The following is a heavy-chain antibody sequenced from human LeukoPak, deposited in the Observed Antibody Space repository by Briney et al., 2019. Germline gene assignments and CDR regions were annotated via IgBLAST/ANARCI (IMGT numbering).Heavy chain of an antibody. CDR2: IYYSGST. D-gene: IGHD5-24*01. CDR3: ARDGYNYNWFDP. Sequence: SETLSLTCTVSGDSISSSHWSWIRQPPGKGLEWIGYIYYSGSTNYNPSLKSRVTISVDTSKNQFSLKLSSVTAADTAVYYCARDGYNYNWFDPWGQGTLVTVSS. V-gene: IGHV4-59*13. J-gene: IGHJ5*02. CDR1: GDSISSSH.